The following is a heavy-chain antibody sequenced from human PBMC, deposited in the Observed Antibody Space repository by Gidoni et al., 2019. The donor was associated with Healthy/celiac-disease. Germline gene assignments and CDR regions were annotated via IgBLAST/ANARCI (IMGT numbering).Heavy chain of an antibody. CDR3: VRGTSSGAPRGYSYGGSDY. J-gene: IGHJ4*02. V-gene: IGHV3-74*01. CDR2: INSDGSST. Sequence: EVQLLESGGGFVQPGGSLSLSCAASGFTFISYSMHWVRQAPGKGLVWVSRINSDGSSTSYADSVKGRFTISRDNAKNTLYLQMNSLRAEDTAVYYCVRGTSSGAPRGYSYGGSDYWGQGTLVTVSS. CDR1: GFTFISYS. D-gene: IGHD5-18*01.